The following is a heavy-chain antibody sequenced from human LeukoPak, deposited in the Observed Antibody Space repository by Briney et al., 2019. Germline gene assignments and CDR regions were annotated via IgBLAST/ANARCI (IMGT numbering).Heavy chain of an antibody. V-gene: IGHV4-34*01. CDR1: GGSFSGHY. D-gene: IGHD6-13*01. Sequence: SETLSLTCAVYGGSFSGHYWSWIRQPPGKGLEWIGEINHSGTTNYNPSLKSRVTISLDRSKNQVSLKLSSVTAADTAVYYCASSRGYDSSLWYYYMDVWGKETTVTVSS. CDR3: ASSRGYDSSLWYYYMDV. J-gene: IGHJ6*03. CDR2: INHSGTT.